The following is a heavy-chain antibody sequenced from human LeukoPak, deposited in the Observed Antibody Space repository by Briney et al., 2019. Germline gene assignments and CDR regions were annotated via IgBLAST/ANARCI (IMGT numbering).Heavy chain of an antibody. D-gene: IGHD5-24*01. J-gene: IGHJ5*02. Sequence: PGGPLRLSCAASHFTFTHYSMHWVRRAPGQGLEWVAAISNNGANKHYAVSVKGRFTISRDNSNNTLYLQLSSLRVEDTAEYFCARGGNYFSAWGQGTQVTVPS. CDR3: ARGGNYFSA. CDR2: ISNNGANK. CDR1: HFTFTHYS. V-gene: IGHV3-30-3*01.